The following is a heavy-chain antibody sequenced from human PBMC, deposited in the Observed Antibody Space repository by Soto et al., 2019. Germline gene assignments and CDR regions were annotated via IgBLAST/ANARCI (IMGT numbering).Heavy chain of an antibody. CDR2: ISSSSSYI. CDR3: ARDVSIVLVRYYYGMYV. Sequence: PGGSLRLSCAASGFTFSSYSMNWVRQAPGKGLEWVSSISSSSSYIYYADSVKGRFTISRDNAKNSLYLQMNSLRAEDTAVYYCARDVSIVLVRYYYGMYVWGQGTTVTVSS. J-gene: IGHJ6*02. CDR1: GFTFSSYS. V-gene: IGHV3-21*01. D-gene: IGHD2-2*01.